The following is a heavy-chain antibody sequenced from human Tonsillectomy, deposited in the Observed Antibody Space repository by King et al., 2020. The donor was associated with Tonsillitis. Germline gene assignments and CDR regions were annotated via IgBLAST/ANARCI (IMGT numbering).Heavy chain of an antibody. Sequence: DVQLVESGGGLVQPGGSLRLSCAASGFTFSSYSMNWVRQAPGKGLEWVSYISSSSSTIYYADSVKGRFTISRDHAKNSLYLQMNSLRAEDTAVYYCARRYDFWSGYRWFDPWGQGTLVTVSS. V-gene: IGHV3-48*01. CDR2: ISSSSSTI. D-gene: IGHD3-3*01. J-gene: IGHJ5*02. CDR3: ARRYDFWSGYRWFDP. CDR1: GFTFSSYS.